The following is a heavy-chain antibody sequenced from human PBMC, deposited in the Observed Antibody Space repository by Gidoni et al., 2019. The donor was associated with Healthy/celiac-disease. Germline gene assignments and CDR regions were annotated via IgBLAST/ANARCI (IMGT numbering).Heavy chain of an antibody. J-gene: IGHJ4*02. D-gene: IGHD5-12*01. CDR1: GGSLSSGGYY. CDR3: ARTRGYSGYGIFDY. Sequence: QVQLQESGPGLVTPSQTLSLSCTVSGGSLSSGGYYWGWLRQHPGKGLEWMGYIYYSGSTYYNPSLKSRVTISVDTSKNQFSLKLSSVTAADTAVYYCARTRGYSGYGIFDYWGQGTLVTVSS. CDR2: IYYSGST. V-gene: IGHV4-31*03.